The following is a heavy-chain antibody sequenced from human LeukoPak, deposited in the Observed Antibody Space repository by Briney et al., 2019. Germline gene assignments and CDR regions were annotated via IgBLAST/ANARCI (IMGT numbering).Heavy chain of an antibody. D-gene: IGHD3-22*01. V-gene: IGHV4-61*01. CDR3: ARGTQWLEYFQH. J-gene: IGHJ1*01. Sequence: SETLSLTCTVSGVSVTSGSYYWSWIRQPPGKGLEGIGYIFYTGSTKYSPSLKSRVTISVDTSKNQFSLKLSSVTAADTAVYYRARGTQWLEYFQHWGQGTLVTVSS. CDR2: IFYTGST. CDR1: GVSVTSGSYY.